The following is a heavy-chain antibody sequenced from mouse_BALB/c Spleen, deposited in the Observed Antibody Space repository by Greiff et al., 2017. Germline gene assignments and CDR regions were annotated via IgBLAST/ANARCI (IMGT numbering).Heavy chain of an antibody. Sequence: EVQLVESGGGLVQPGGSLKLSCAASGFTFSSYTMSWVRQTPEKRLEWVAYISNGGGSTYYPDTVKGRFTISRDNAKNTLYLQMSSLKSEDTAMYYCARSDDYDEGAWFAYWGQGTLVTVSA. CDR1: GFTFSSYT. CDR3: ARSDDYDEGAWFAY. V-gene: IGHV5-12-2*01. CDR2: ISNGGGST. D-gene: IGHD2-4*01. J-gene: IGHJ3*01.